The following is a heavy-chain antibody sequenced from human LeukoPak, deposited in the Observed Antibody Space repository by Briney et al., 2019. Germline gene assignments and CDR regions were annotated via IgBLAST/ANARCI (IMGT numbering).Heavy chain of an antibody. CDR3: ARGAYGSGGHMDV. CDR1: GFIFSDYA. D-gene: IGHD3-10*01. V-gene: IGHV4-34*01. J-gene: IGHJ6*03. CDR2: INHSGST. Sequence: GSLRLSCAASGFIFSDYAMNWVRQAPGKGLEWIGEINHSGSTNYNPSLKSRVTISVDTSKNQFSLKLSSVTAADTAVYYCARGAYGSGGHMDVWGKGTTVTISS.